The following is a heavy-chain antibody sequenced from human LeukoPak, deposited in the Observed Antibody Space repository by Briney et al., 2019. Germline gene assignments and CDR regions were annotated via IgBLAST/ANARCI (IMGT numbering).Heavy chain of an antibody. CDR1: GFPFSLYA. CDR2: INDESSDI. D-gene: IGHD2-2*01. Sequence: GGSLRLSCAASGFPFSLYAVNWVRPAPGKGLEWVSYINDESSDIHYAGSVRGRFTISRDDARQTLYLQLSSLRVEDTAVYYCARDTFQPGLIDSWGQGTLVTVSS. CDR3: ARDTFQPGLIDS. V-gene: IGHV3-21*05. J-gene: IGHJ4*02.